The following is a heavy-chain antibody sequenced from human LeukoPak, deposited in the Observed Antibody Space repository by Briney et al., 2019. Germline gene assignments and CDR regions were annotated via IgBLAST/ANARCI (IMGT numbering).Heavy chain of an antibody. Sequence: SETLSLTCTVSGGSISSSSYYWGWIRQPPGKGLEWIGSIYYSGSTYYNPSLKSRVTISVDTSKNQFSLKLSSVTAADTAVYYCARDHVVPAAISWFDPWGQGTLVTVSS. CDR3: ARDHVVPAAISWFDP. CDR1: GGSISSSSYY. V-gene: IGHV4-39*07. J-gene: IGHJ5*02. CDR2: IYYSGST. D-gene: IGHD2-2*02.